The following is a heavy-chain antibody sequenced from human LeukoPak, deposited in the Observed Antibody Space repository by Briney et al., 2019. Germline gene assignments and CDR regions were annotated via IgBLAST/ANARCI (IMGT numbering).Heavy chain of an antibody. J-gene: IGHJ5*02. Sequence: HAGGSLRLSCAASGFTFSSYAMSWVRQAPGKGLEWVSAISGSGGSTYYADSVEGRFTFSRDNSKNTLYLQMNSLRAEDTAVYYCAKWSPRNIAAAGVDPWGQGTLVTVSS. CDR2: ISGSGGST. CDR3: AKWSPRNIAAAGVDP. V-gene: IGHV3-23*01. CDR1: GFTFSSYA. D-gene: IGHD6-13*01.